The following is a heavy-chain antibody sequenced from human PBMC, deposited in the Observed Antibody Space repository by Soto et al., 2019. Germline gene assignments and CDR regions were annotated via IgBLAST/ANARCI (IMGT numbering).Heavy chain of an antibody. D-gene: IGHD3-10*01. J-gene: IGHJ5*02. V-gene: IGHV3-23*01. CDR1: GFTFSSFA. Sequence: GGSLRLSCAASGFTFSSFAMSWVRQAPGKGLEWVSAISGSGGSTYYADSVKGRFTISRDNSKNTLYLQMNSLRAEDTAVYYCAKDQLLRFGEGLSPQDNWFDPWGQGTLVTVSS. CDR2: ISGSGGST. CDR3: AKDQLLRFGEGLSPQDNWFDP.